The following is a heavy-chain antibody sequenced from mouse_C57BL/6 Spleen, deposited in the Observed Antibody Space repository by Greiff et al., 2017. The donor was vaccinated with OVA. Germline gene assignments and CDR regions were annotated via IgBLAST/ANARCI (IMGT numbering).Heavy chain of an antibody. D-gene: IGHD2-1*01. V-gene: IGHV1-15*01. J-gene: IGHJ2*01. CDR2: IDPETGGT. CDR3: TRSLYCNYGY. Sequence: QVQLQQSGAELVRPGASVTLSCKASGYTFTDYEMHWVKQTPVHGLEWIGAIDPETGGTAYNQKFKGKAILTADKSSSTAYMELRSLTSDDSAVYYCTRSLYCNYGYWGQGTTLTVSS. CDR1: GYTFTDYE.